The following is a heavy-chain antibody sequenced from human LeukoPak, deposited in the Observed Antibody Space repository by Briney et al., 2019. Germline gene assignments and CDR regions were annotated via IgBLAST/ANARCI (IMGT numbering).Heavy chain of an antibody. CDR3: AKWDRGNYYYYYMDV. D-gene: IGHD3-10*01. CDR2: ISGSGGST. V-gene: IGHV3-23*01. CDR1: GFTFSSYG. Sequence: AGGSLRLSCAASGFTFSSYGMSWVRQAPGKGLEWVSAISGSGGSTYYADSVKGRFTISRDNSKNTLYLQMNSLRAEDTAVYYCAKWDRGNYYYYYMDVWGKGTTVTISS. J-gene: IGHJ6*03.